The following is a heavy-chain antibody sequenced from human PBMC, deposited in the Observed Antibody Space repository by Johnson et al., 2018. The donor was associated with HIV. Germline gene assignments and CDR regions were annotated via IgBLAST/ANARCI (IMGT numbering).Heavy chain of an antibody. Sequence: QVQLVESGGGAVQPGGSLRLSCAASGFTFSSYGMHWVRQAPGKGLEWVAFIRYDGSNKYYADSVKGRFTIFRDNSKNTLYMQMKSLRVEDTAVYYCAKEALRGGEYDAFDIWGQGTMVTVS. CDR2: IRYDGSNK. CDR3: AKEALRGGEYDAFDI. CDR1: GFTFSSYG. D-gene: IGHD2-15*01. V-gene: IGHV3-30*02. J-gene: IGHJ3*02.